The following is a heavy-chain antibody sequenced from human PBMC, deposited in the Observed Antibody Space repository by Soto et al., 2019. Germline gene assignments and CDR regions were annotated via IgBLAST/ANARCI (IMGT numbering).Heavy chain of an antibody. D-gene: IGHD2-2*01. V-gene: IGHV4-39*01. CDR3: ARHRVVPAGGGWFDP. Sequence: PSETLSLTCPVSGGSIISSSYYWGWIRQPPGKGLEWIGSIYYSGSTYYNPSLKSRVTISVDTSKNQFSLKLSSVTAADTAVYYCARHRVVPAGGGWFDPWGQGTLVTVSS. CDR1: GGSIISSSYY. J-gene: IGHJ5*02. CDR2: IYYSGST.